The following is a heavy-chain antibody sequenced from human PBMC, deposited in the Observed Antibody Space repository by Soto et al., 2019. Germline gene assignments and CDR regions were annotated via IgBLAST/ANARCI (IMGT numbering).Heavy chain of an antibody. CDR2: NYYSGST. J-gene: IGHJ4*02. Sequence: PSETLSLTCTVSGGSISSYYWSWIRQPPGKGLEWIGYNYYSGSTNPNPSLKSRVTISVDTSKNKFSLKLSSVTAADTAVYYCARTNSGRDYYFDYWGQGTLVTVS. V-gene: IGHV4-59*01. CDR3: ARTNSGRDYYFDY. CDR1: GGSISSYY. D-gene: IGHD5-12*01.